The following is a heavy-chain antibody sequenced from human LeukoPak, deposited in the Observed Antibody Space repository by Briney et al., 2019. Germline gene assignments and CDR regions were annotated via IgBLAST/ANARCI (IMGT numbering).Heavy chain of an antibody. V-gene: IGHV1-69*04. Sequence: SVNVSCKASGGTFSSYAISWVRQAPGQGLEWMGRIIPFLGIANYAQKFQGRVTITADKSTSTAYMELSSLRSEDTAVYYCARDQDHIAVAGIDYWGQGTLVTVSS. CDR2: IIPFLGIA. CDR3: ARDQDHIAVAGIDY. CDR1: GGTFSSYA. J-gene: IGHJ4*02. D-gene: IGHD6-19*01.